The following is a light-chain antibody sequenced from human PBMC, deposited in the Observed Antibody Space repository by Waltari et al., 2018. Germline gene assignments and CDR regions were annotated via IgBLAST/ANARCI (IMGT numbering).Light chain of an antibody. Sequence: DVQMTQSPSSLSASVGDRVTITCQASQDIKTYLNWYQQKSGKAPKVVIYDVSHLATGVPSRFSGTGYGTQFTLTISSLQPEDFSTYYCQQGNDFPLTFGGGTKVEMK. CDR1: QDIKTY. CDR2: DVS. CDR3: QQGNDFPLT. V-gene: IGKV1-33*01. J-gene: IGKJ4*01.